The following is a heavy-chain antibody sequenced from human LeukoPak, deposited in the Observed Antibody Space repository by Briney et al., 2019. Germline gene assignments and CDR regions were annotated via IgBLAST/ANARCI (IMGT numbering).Heavy chain of an antibody. J-gene: IGHJ4*02. CDR3: ARSHGSDSSGYYYYY. D-gene: IGHD3-22*01. CDR2: INWNGGST. CDR1: GFTFDDYG. V-gene: IGHV3-20*04. Sequence: GGSLRLSCAASGFTFDDYGMSWVRQAPGKGLEWVSGINWNGGSTGYADSVKGRFTISRDNAKNSLYLQMNSLGAEDTALYYCARSHGSDSSGYYYYYWGQGTLVTVSS.